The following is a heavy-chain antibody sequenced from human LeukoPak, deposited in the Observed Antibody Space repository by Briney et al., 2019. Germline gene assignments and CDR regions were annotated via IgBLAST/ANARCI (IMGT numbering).Heavy chain of an antibody. CDR3: ARGGSTNTRRDYYYYYYMDV. D-gene: IGHD1-26*01. J-gene: IGHJ6*03. CDR2: INPNSSGT. V-gene: IGHV1-2*02. Sequence: ASVKVSCKASGYTFTGYYMHWVRQAPGQGLEWMGWINPNSSGTNYAQKFQGRVTMTRDTSISTVYMELSRLRSDDTAVYYCARGGSTNTRRDYYYYYYMDVWGKGTTVTISS. CDR1: GYTFTGYY.